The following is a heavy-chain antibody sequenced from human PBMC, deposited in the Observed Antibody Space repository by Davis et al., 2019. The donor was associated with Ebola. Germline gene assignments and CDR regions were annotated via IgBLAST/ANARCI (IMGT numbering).Heavy chain of an antibody. CDR1: GGSFSGYY. CDR2: IYHSETT. D-gene: IGHD3-10*01. J-gene: IGHJ6*02. V-gene: IGHV4-34*01. CDR3: ARGGGWGGHGMDV. Sequence: SQTLSLTCAVYGGSFSGYYWSWIRQPPGKGLEWIGEIYHSETTNYNPSLKSRVTISLDRPKKQLSLKLSSVTAADTAVYYCARGGGWGGHGMDVWGQGTTVIVSS.